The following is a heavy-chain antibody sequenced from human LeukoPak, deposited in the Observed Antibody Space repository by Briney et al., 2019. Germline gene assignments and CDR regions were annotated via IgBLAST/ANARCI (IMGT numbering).Heavy chain of an antibody. V-gene: IGHV3-11*06. CDR2: ISSSSSYI. CDR1: GFTFSDYY. J-gene: IGHJ4*02. D-gene: IGHD2-2*01. CDR3: ARAGSCSSTSCYPAFDY. Sequence: GGSLRLSCAASGFTFSDYYMSWIRQAPGKGLEWVSDISSSSSYIYYADSVKGRFTISRDNAKNSLYLQMNSLRAEDTAVYYCARAGSCSSTSCYPAFDYWGQGTLVTVSS.